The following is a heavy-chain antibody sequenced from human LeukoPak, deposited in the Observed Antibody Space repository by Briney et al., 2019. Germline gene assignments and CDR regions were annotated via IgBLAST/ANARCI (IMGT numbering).Heavy chain of an antibody. J-gene: IGHJ4*02. D-gene: IGHD6-13*01. CDR2: IYSGGST. Sequence: GGSLRLSCAASGFTVSSSYMNWVRQAPGKGLEWVSVIYSGGSTYYADSVKGRFTISRDNSKNTLYLQMNSLRAEDTAVYYCAKDLRKYSSSWYNDYWGQGTLVTVSS. CDR3: AKDLRKYSSSWYNDY. CDR1: GFTVSSSY. V-gene: IGHV3-53*01.